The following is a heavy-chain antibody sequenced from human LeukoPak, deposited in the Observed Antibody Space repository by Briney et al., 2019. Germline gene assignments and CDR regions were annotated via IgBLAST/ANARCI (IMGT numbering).Heavy chain of an antibody. J-gene: IGHJ4*02. V-gene: IGHV3-23*01. Sequence: GGSLRLSCTASGFTFSSYTMSWVRQAPGKGLKWVSTITTGGPNTYYTDSVKGRFTISRDNSKNTLYLQMNSLRAEDTALYFCAKYSGSYYKLYYLDYWGQGTLVTVSS. CDR1: GFTFSSYT. CDR2: ITTGGPNT. CDR3: AKYSGSYYKLYYLDY. D-gene: IGHD1-26*01.